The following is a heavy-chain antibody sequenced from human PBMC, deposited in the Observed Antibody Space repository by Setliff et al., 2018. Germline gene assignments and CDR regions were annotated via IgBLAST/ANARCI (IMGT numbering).Heavy chain of an antibody. CDR3: ASGYNFWSGYFVVAESYQY. CDR2: VYYTGTT. J-gene: IGHJ1*01. CDR1: GVSITSYNYF. V-gene: IGHV4-39*07. Sequence: PSETLSLTCTVSGVSITSYNYFWGWIRQPPGKGLEWIGSVYYTGTTSYNPPLKSRLTMSLDTSKNQLSLRLTSVTAADTAIYYCASGYNFWSGYFVVAESYQYWGQGTLVTVSS. D-gene: IGHD3-3*01.